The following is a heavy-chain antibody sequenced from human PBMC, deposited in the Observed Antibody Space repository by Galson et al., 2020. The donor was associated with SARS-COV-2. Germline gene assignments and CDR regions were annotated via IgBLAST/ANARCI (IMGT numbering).Heavy chain of an antibody. Sequence: ASVTVSRKVSGYTITELSMHWVRQAPGKGLEWMGGLDPEAGETIYAQKFQGRVTMTEDTSTDTAYMELSSLRSEDTAVYYCATTPPNYYDSSGYYYVGWFYPWGQGTLVTVSS. V-gene: IGHV1-24*01. D-gene: IGHD3-22*01. CDR2: LDPEAGET. CDR1: GYTITELS. J-gene: IGHJ5*02. CDR3: ATTPPNYYDSSGYYYVGWFYP.